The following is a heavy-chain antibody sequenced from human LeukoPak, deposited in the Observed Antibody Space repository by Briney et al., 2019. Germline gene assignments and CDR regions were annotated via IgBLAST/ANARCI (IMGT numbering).Heavy chain of an antibody. CDR1: GYTFTSYD. CDR3: ARGLWDSSSWIV. Sequence: ASVKPCCKASGYTFTSYDINCARQATGQGLEWMGWMNPNSGNTGYAQKFQGRVTMTRNTSISTAYMELSSLRSEDTAVYYCARGLWDSSSWIVWGQGTLVTVSS. V-gene: IGHV1-8*01. J-gene: IGHJ4*02. CDR2: MNPNSGNT. D-gene: IGHD6-13*01.